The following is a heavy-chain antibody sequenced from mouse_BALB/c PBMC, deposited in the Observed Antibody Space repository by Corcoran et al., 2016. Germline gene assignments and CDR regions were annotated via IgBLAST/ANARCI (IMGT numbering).Heavy chain of an antibody. V-gene: IGHV1-9*01. J-gene: IGHJ2*01. CDR2: ILPGSGST. CDR3: ARGPLSYYFDY. CDR1: GYTFSSYW. Sequence: QVQLQQSGAELMKPGASVKISCKATGYTFSSYWIEWVKQRPGHGLEWIGEILPGSGSTNYNEKFKGKATFTADTSSNTAYMQLSSLTSEDSAVYYCARGPLSYYFDYWGQGTTLTVSS.